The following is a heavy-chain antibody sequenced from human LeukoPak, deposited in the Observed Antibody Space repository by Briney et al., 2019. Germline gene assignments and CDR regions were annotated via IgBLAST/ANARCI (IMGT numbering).Heavy chain of an antibody. Sequence: GRSLRLSCAASGFTFDDYAMHWVRQAPGKGLEWVSGISWNSGSIGYADSVKGRFTISRDNAKNSLYLQMNSLRAEDTALYYCAKDTGYGSGSYAPRGFDPWGQGTLVTVSS. D-gene: IGHD3-10*01. CDR3: AKDTGYGSGSYAPRGFDP. V-gene: IGHV3-9*01. CDR2: ISWNSGSI. CDR1: GFTFDDYA. J-gene: IGHJ5*02.